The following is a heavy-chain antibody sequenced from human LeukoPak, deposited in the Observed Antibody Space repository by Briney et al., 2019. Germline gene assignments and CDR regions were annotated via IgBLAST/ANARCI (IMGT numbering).Heavy chain of an antibody. CDR1: GGSISSGGYS. D-gene: IGHD3-16*01. V-gene: IGHV4-30-2*01. J-gene: IGHJ2*01. CDR3: ARITRSANVIPSGGVVLSSWYFDL. CDR2: IYHSGTT. Sequence: SQTLSLTCDVSGGSISSGGYSWSWIRQPPGKGLEWIGDIYHSGTTSYNPSLKSRVTTSVDKSRNQFSLKLRSVTAADTAVYYCARITRSANVIPSGGVVLSSWYFDLWGRGTRVTVSS.